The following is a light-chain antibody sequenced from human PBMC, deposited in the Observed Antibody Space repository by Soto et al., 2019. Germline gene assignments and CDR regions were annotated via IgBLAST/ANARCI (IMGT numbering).Light chain of an antibody. J-gene: IGLJ1*01. CDR2: EVT. CDR1: SGDIGSYNR. V-gene: IGLV2-14*01. Sequence: QSVLTQPASVSGSPGQSITISCTGTSGDIGSYNRVSWYQQHPGKAPKLIIYEVTDRPSGVSNRFSGSKSGNTASLTISGLQAEEEAEYYCSSYTNINTRACVFGTGT. CDR3: SSYTNINTRACV.